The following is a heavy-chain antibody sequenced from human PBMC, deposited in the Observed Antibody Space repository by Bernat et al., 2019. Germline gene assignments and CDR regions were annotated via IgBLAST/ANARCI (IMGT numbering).Heavy chain of an antibody. CDR1: GGSASSRTYY. V-gene: IGHV4-39*01. CDR3: ARQPQIVDFDY. Sequence: QLQLQESGPGLVKPSETLSLTCAVSGGSASSRTYYWGWIRQPPGKGLEWIGNISYSGTTSYNPSLKSRVTISLDTSKTQFSLKLSSVTAADTAVYYCARQPQIVDFDYWGQEPWSPSPQ. CDR2: ISYSGTT. D-gene: IGHD3-16*02. J-gene: IGHJ4*01.